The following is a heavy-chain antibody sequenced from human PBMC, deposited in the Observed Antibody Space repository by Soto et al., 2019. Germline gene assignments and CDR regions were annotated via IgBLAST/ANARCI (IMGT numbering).Heavy chain of an antibody. CDR2: ISAYNGNT. D-gene: IGHD3-16*01. CDR1: GYTFTSYG. Sequence: QVQLVQSGAEVKKPGASVKVSCKASGYTFTSYGISWVRQAPGQGLEWMGWISAYNGNTNYAQKIQGRDTMTTDTSTGTAYMELRSLGSDDTAVYYCARGDGGEQFACLDYWGQGTLVTVSS. J-gene: IGHJ4*02. CDR3: ARGDGGEQFACLDY. V-gene: IGHV1-18*01.